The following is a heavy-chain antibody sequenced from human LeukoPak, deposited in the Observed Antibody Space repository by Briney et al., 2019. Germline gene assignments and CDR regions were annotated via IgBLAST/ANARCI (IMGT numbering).Heavy chain of an antibody. V-gene: IGHV3-48*03. J-gene: IGHJ4*02. CDR2: ISSSGSTI. CDR3: ARESGSYYGVTLDY. D-gene: IGHD1-26*01. CDR1: GFTFSSYE. Sequence: GGSLRLSCAASGFTFSSYEMNWLRQAPGEGLEWVSYISSSGSTIFYADSVKGRFTISRDNAKNSLYLQLNSLRAEDTAVYYCARESGSYYGVTLDYWGQGTLVTVSS.